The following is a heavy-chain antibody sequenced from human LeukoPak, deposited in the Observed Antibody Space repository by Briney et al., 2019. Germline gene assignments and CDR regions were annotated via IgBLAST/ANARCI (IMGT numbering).Heavy chain of an antibody. D-gene: IGHD2-2*01. Sequence: AGGSLRLSCAASGFTLSSYGLHWVRQAPGKGLVWVAYLRYVGSNKYCAYTVKGRFTISRDNSKNTLYLQMNSLRAEDTAVYYCAKEDIVVVPAAMNFDYWGQGTLVTVSS. CDR2: LRYVGSNK. V-gene: IGHV3-30*02. CDR1: GFTLSSYG. CDR3: AKEDIVVVPAAMNFDY. J-gene: IGHJ4*02.